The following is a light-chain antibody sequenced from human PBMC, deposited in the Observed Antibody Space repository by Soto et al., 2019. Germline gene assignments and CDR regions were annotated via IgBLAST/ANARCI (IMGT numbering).Light chain of an antibody. CDR1: QGIRNN. Sequence: DFQMTQSPSSLSPSVGDRVTITCRASQGIRNNLDWFQQRPGKAPKXLISTTSSLQSGVPSRFSGSGSGTECTLTISSLQPDDGETYDGQHYNSYSEAFGQGTKVDIK. V-gene: IGKV1-17*01. CDR2: TTS. CDR3: QHYNSYSEA. J-gene: IGKJ1*01.